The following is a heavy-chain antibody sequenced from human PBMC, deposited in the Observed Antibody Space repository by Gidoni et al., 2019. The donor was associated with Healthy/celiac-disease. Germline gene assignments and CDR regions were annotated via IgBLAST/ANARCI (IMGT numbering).Heavy chain of an antibody. V-gene: IGHV4-34*01. CDR2: INHSGRT. D-gene: IGHD3-3*01. CDR3: ARTPYYDFWSGYDTEYNWVDT. CDR1: GGSFSGYY. Sequence: QVQLQQWGAGLLKPSETLSLTCAVYGGSFSGYYWSWLRQPPGKGLEWIGEINHSGRTNYTPSIKSRVTRSVDTSKIQCALKLSSVTAADTAVYYCARTPYYDFWSGYDTEYNWVDTWGQGTLVTVSS. J-gene: IGHJ5*02.